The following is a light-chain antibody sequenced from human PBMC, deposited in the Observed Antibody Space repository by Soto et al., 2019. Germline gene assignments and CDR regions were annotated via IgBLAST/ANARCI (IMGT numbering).Light chain of an antibody. CDR2: DAS. CDR3: QQFDNLP. Sequence: DIQMTQSPSSLSASVGDRVTITCQASQDIRNHLNWYQQKPGKAPKLLIYDASNLETGVPSRFSGSGSGTDFTFPISSLQPEDIATYYCQQFDNLPFGQGTKLEIK. V-gene: IGKV1-33*01. CDR1: QDIRNH. J-gene: IGKJ2*01.